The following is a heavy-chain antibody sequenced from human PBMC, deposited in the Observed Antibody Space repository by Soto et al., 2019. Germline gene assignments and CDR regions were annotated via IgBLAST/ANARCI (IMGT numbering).Heavy chain of an antibody. V-gene: IGHV4-31*03. Sequence: PSETLSLTCTVSGGSISSGGYYWSWIRQHPGKGLEWIGYTYDSENTDYNPSLKSRATITVDTSKNQFSLKLSSVTAADTAVYYCATEYYYDNSKAFDIWGQGTMVTVSS. CDR2: TYDSENT. D-gene: IGHD3-22*01. CDR1: GGSISSGGYY. CDR3: ATEYYYDNSKAFDI. J-gene: IGHJ3*02.